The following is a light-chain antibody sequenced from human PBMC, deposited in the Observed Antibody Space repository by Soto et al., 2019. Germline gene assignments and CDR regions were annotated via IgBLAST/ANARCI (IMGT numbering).Light chain of an antibody. V-gene: IGKV3-20*01. CDR3: QQYDSSPWT. J-gene: IGKJ1*01. CDR1: QSVNSN. Sequence: ETVMTQSPATLSVSPGERATLSCRASQSVNSNLAWYQQKLGQAPRVLIYGASSRATGIPDRFSGSGSGTDFTLTISRLEPEDFAVYYCQQYDSSPWTFGQGTKVDI. CDR2: GAS.